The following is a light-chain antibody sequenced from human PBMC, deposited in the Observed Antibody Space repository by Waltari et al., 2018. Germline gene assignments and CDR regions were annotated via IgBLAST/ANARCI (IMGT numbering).Light chain of an antibody. J-gene: IGKJ4*01. Sequence: EIVMTQSPATLSVSPGERVTLSCRASQSVSSYLAWYQQKPGQAPRLLIYDVSIRATGIPARFSGSGSETDFTLTISSLQSEDFAVYWCQQYNKWPPLTFGGGTKVEMK. CDR3: QQYNKWPPLT. CDR2: DVS. V-gene: IGKV3D-15*01. CDR1: QSVSSY.